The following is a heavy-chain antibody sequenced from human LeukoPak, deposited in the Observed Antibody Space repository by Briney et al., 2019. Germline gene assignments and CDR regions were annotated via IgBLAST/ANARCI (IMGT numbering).Heavy chain of an antibody. V-gene: IGHV3-33*08. J-gene: IGHJ5*02. CDR2: ICYDGSKQ. D-gene: IGHD6-13*01. Sequence: PGGALRLSCAACGCIFSRYGLHGVRQARGRGVEGVAVICYDGSKQYYAGSVKGRFTISKDSFKNTLYLQMNSLRVEDTAIYFCARDVGSSNCNLNWFDPWGQGTLVTVSS. CDR3: ARDVGSSNCNLNWFDP. CDR1: GCIFSRYG.